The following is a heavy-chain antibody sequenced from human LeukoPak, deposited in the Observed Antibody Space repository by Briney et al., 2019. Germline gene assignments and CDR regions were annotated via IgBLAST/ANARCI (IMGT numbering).Heavy chain of an antibody. V-gene: IGHV4-59*01. J-gene: IGHJ5*02. D-gene: IGHD5-12*01. Sequence: PETLSLTCTVSGGSISSYYWSWIRQPPGKGLEWIGYIYYKGNTNYNPSLRSRVTISFDTPKNQFSLKLSSVTAADTAVYYCAGSGRPTSWFDPWGQGTLVTVSS. CDR3: AGSGRPTSWFDP. CDR1: GGSISSYY. CDR2: IYYKGNT.